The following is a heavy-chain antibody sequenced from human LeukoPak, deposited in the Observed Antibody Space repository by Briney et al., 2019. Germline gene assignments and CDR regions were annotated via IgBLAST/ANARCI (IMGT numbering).Heavy chain of an antibody. D-gene: IGHD3-3*01. CDR1: GGTFSSYA. CDR3: ARALPDYDFWSGYYTRSYYYYYGMDV. Sequence: PGASVKVSFKASGGTFSSYAISWVRQAPGQGLEWMGGIIPIFGTANYAQKFQGRVTITADESTSTAYMELSSLRSEDTAVYYCARALPDYDFWSGYYTRSYYYYYGMDVWGQGTTVTVSS. CDR2: IIPIFGTA. J-gene: IGHJ6*02. V-gene: IGHV1-69*13.